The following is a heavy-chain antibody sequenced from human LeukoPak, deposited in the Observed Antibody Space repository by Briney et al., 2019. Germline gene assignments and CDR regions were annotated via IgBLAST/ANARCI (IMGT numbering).Heavy chain of an antibody. CDR1: GFTFSSYW. D-gene: IGHD3-10*01. V-gene: IGHV3-74*01. CDR2: INSDGSST. CDR3: ASKVAGYYFDY. J-gene: IGHJ4*02. Sequence: GGSLRLSCAASGFTFSSYWMHWVRQAPGKGLVWVSRINSDGSSTSYADSVKGRFTISRDNAKNTLYPQMNSLRAEDTAVYYCASKVAGYYFDYWGQGTLVTVSS.